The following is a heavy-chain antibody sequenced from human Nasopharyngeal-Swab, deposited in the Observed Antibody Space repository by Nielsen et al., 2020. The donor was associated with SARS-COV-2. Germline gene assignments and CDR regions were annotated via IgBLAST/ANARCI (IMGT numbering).Heavy chain of an antibody. CDR3: ARGWAGHYFDY. J-gene: IGHJ4*02. CDR2: IYYSGNT. CDR1: GGSITTAGFS. Sequence: SETLSLPCPVSGGSITTAGFSWTWILQHPGKGLEWIGYIYYSGNTYYNPSLESRITISVDTSKNQFSLKLNSVTAADTAVYYCARGWAGHYFDYWGRGTLVTVSS. V-gene: IGHV4-31*03. D-gene: IGHD3-10*01.